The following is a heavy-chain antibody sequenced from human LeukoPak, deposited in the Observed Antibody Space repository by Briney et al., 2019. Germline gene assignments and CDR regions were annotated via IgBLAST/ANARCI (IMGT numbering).Heavy chain of an antibody. CDR2: INHSGST. V-gene: IGHV4-34*01. CDR3: ASSSGWYRNWFDP. CDR1: GGSFSGYY. Sequence: SETLSLTCAVYGGSFSGYYWSWIRQPPGKGLEWIGEINHSGSTNYNPSLKSRVTISVDTSKNQFSLKLSSVTAADTAVYYCASSSGWYRNWFDPWGQGTLVTVSS. J-gene: IGHJ5*02. D-gene: IGHD6-19*01.